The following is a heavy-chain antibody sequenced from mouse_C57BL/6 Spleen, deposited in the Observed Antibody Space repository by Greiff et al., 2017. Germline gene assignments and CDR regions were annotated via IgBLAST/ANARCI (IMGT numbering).Heavy chain of an antibody. CDR1: GYAFSSSW. CDR2: IYPGDGDT. J-gene: IGHJ2*01. Sequence: VKVVESGPELVKPGASVKISCKASGYAFSSSWMNWVKQRPGKGLEWIGRIYPGDGDTNYSGKFKGKATLTADKSSSTAYMQLSSLTFEDSAVYFCARGGTGTDFDYWGQGTTLTVSS. D-gene: IGHD4-1*01. V-gene: IGHV1-82*01. CDR3: ARGGTGTDFDY.